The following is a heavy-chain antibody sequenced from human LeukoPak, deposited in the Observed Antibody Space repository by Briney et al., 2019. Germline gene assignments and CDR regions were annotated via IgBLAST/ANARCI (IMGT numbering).Heavy chain of an antibody. CDR3: ARRADAYSHPYDY. CDR2: IYSDNT. D-gene: IGHD3-16*01. V-gene: IGHV3-53*01. J-gene: IGHJ4*02. Sequence: GTSLSLSCAVSGFTLTTYAMHWVRQAPGKGLEWVSFIYSDNTHYSDSVKGRFTISRDNSKNTLYLQMNSLRAEDTAVYYCARRADAYSHPYDYWGQGTLVTVSS. CDR1: GFTLTTYA.